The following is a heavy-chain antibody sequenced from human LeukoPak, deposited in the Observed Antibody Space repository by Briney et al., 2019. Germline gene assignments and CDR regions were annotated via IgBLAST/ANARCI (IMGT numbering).Heavy chain of an antibody. D-gene: IGHD1-1*01. J-gene: IGHJ3*02. CDR1: GGSFSGYY. CDR2: INHSGSA. V-gene: IGHV4-34*01. Sequence: SETLSLTCAVYGGSFSGYYWSWIRQPPGKGLEWIGEINHSGSANYNPSLKSRVTISVDTSKNQFSLKLSSVTAADTAVYYCARGGSDWNDRATQGGYDAFDIWGQGTMVTVSS. CDR3: ARGGSDWNDRATQGGYDAFDI.